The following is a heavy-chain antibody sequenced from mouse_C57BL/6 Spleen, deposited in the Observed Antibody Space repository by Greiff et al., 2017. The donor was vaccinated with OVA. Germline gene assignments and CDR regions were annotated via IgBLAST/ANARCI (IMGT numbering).Heavy chain of an antibody. CDR2: IYPGDGDT. CDR1: GYAFSSSW. Sequence: VQRVESGPELVKPGASVKISCKASGYAFSSSWMNWVKQRPGKGLEWIGRIYPGDGDTNYNGKFKGKATLTADKSSSTAYMQLSSLTSEDSAVYFCARALRGYFDVWGTGTTVTVSS. J-gene: IGHJ1*03. D-gene: IGHD1-1*01. CDR3: ARALRGYFDV. V-gene: IGHV1-82*01.